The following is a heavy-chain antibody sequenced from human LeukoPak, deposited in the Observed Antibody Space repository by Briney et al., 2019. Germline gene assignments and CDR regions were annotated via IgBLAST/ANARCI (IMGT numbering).Heavy chain of an antibody. V-gene: IGHV1-2*02. CDR1: GYTFNGYY. Sequence: GASVKVSCKAAGYTFNGYYIYWGRQAPGQGLEWMGWINTNSGGTNYAQKFQGRVTMTRDTSNRTAYMALSRMRSDDTAVYYCAREAVVVNPIFDYWGQGTLLSVSS. CDR3: AREAVVVNPIFDY. CDR2: INTNSGGT. J-gene: IGHJ4*02. D-gene: IGHD2-21*01.